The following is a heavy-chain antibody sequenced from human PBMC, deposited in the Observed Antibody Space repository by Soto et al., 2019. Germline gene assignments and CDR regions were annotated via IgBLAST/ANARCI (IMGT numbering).Heavy chain of an antibody. CDR1: GYTFTSYT. CDR3: ARVDAYNQPNFGY. V-gene: IGHV1-18*01. Sequence: QVQLVQSGAAVKKPGASVKVSCKASGYTFTSYTITWVRQAPGQGLEWMGWINPYNSNTNYAQKFQDRVTMTTDTSTSTAYMELRSLRSDDTAVYYCARVDAYNQPNFGYWGQGTLVTVSS. CDR2: INPYNSNT. D-gene: IGHD1-1*01. J-gene: IGHJ4*02.